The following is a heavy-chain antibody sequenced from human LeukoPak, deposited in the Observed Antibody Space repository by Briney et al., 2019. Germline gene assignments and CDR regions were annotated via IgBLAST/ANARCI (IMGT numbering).Heavy chain of an antibody. J-gene: IGHJ4*02. CDR1: GYTFNSYS. CDR2: INAYNGNT. CDR3: ARDGFRGPSEY. Sequence: ASVKVYCKASGYTFNSYSINWVRQAPGQGLEWMGWINAYNGNTNYAQKVQGRVTMTTDTSTSTAYMELRSLRSDDTALYYCARDGFRGPSEYWGQGTLVTVSS. D-gene: IGHD3-16*01. V-gene: IGHV1-18*01.